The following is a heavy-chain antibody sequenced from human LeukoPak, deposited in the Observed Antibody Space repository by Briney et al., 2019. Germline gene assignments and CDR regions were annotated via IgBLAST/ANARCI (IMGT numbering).Heavy chain of an antibody. CDR2: IYSGGST. D-gene: IGHD2-2*01. Sequence: GGSLRLSCAASGFTVSSSYMSWVRQAPGKGLEWVSVIYSGGSTYYADSVKGRFTISRDNSKNTLYLQMNSLRAEDTAVYYCAREGSTSKTLDYWGQGTLVTVSS. V-gene: IGHV3-66*01. CDR3: AREGSTSKTLDY. CDR1: GFTVSSSY. J-gene: IGHJ4*02.